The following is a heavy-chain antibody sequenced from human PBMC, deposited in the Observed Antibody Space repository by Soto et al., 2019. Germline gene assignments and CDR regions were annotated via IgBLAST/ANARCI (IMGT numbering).Heavy chain of an antibody. V-gene: IGHV5-10-1*01. CDR2: IDPSDSYT. J-gene: IGHJ6*02. D-gene: IGHD6-13*01. CDR1: GCNFTSYW. CDR3: ARAAAGQTYYYYGMDV. Sequence: PRESLKISGKGSGCNFTSYWISWVRQMPGKGLEWMGRIDPSDSYTNYSPSFQGHVTISADKSISTAYLQWSSLKASDTAMYYCARAAAGQTYYYYGMDVWGQGTTVTVSS.